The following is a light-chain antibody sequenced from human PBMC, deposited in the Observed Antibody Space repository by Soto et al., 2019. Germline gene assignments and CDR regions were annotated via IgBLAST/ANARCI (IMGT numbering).Light chain of an antibody. CDR1: SSNIGAGYD. Sequence: QSVLAQPPSMSGAPGQRVTISCTGSSSNIGAGYDVHWYQQLPGTAPKLLIYGNSNRPSGVPDRFSGSKSGTSASLAITGLQAEDEADYYCQSYDSNLRGSYVFGPGTKVTVL. J-gene: IGLJ1*01. V-gene: IGLV1-40*01. CDR2: GNS. CDR3: QSYDSNLRGSYV.